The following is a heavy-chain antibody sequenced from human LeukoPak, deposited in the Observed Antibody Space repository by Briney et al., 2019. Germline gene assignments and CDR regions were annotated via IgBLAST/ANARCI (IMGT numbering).Heavy chain of an antibody. V-gene: IGHV4-59*01. CDR2: IYYSGST. D-gene: IGHD1-26*01. CDR1: GVSISSYY. Sequence: SETLSLTCTVSGVSISSYYWSWIRQPPGKGLEWIGYIYYSGSTNYNPSLKSRVTISVDTSKNQFSLKLSSVTAADTAVYYCARGRVGGPFDYWGQGTLVTVSS. CDR3: ARGRVGGPFDY. J-gene: IGHJ4*02.